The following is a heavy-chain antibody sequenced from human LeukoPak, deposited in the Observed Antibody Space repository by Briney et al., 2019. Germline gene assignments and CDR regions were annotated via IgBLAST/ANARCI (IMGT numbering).Heavy chain of an antibody. V-gene: IGHV5-51*01. CDR3: ARQSVKGAYDYTSSFDY. CDR2: IYPGDSDT. Sequence: GESLKISCKGSGYSFTSYWIGWVRQMPGKGLEWMGIIYPGDSDTRYSPSFQGQVTISADKSISPAYLQWSSLKSSDTAMYYCARQSVKGAYDYTSSFDYWGQGTLATVSS. J-gene: IGHJ4*02. CDR1: GYSFTSYW. D-gene: IGHD5-12*01.